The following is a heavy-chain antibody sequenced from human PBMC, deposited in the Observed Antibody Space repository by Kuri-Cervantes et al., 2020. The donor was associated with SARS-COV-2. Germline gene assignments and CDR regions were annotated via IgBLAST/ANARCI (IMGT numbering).Heavy chain of an antibody. J-gene: IGHJ6*02. Sequence: GESLKISCAASGFTFSSYWMHWVRQVPGKGLVWVSRLNNDGSSTNYVDSVKGRFTISRDNAKNTLYLQMNSLRPEDTAVYYCAREGLRGSMDVWGQGSTVTVSS. CDR1: GFTFSSYW. CDR3: AREGLRGSMDV. V-gene: IGHV3-74*01. CDR2: LNNDGSST.